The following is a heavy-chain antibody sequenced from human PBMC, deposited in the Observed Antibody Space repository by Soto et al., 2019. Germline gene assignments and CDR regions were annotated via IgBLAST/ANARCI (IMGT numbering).Heavy chain of an antibody. CDR2: IIPILGIA. V-gene: IGHV1-69*02. CDR1: GGTFSSYT. Sequence: SVKVSCKASGGTFSSYTISWVRQAPGQGLEWMGRIIPILGIANYAQKFQGRVTITADKSTSTAYMELSSLRSEDTAVYYFASLFGYSSSWSTVDYWGQGTLVTVSS. CDR3: ASLFGYSSSWSTVDY. D-gene: IGHD6-13*01. J-gene: IGHJ4*02.